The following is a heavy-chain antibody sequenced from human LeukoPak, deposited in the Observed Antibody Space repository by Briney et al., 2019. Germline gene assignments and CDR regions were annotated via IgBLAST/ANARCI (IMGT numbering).Heavy chain of an antibody. CDR1: GYTFTGYY. D-gene: IGHD3-10*01. CDR2: INPNSGGT. Sequence: ASVKVSCKASGYTFTGYYMHWVRQAPGQGLEWMGWINPNSGGTNYAQKFQGRVTMTRDTSISTASMELSRLRSDDRAVYSCASLVGEPSGSYYHWFDPWGQGTLVTVSS. V-gene: IGHV1-2*02. J-gene: IGHJ5*02. CDR3: ASLVGEPSGSYYHWFDP.